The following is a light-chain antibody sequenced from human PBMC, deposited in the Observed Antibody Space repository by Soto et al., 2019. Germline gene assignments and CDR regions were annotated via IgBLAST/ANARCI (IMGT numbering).Light chain of an antibody. Sequence: QSVLTQPASVSGSPGQSITISCTGTSNDVGSYTLVSWYQQHPGKAPKFIIYEDTKWPSGVSHRFSGSKSGNTASLTISGLQAEDEADYYCCSYAGSSSWVFGGGTKLTVL. J-gene: IGLJ3*02. CDR2: EDT. V-gene: IGLV2-23*01. CDR1: SNDVGSYTL. CDR3: CSYAGSSSWV.